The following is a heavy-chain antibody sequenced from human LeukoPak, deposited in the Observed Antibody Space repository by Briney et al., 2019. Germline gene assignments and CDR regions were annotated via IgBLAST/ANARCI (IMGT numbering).Heavy chain of an antibody. V-gene: IGHV4-61*02. J-gene: IGHJ4*02. CDR2: IYTSGST. D-gene: IGHD6-13*01. CDR3: ARQVGGFSAAALDY. CDR1: GGSISSGSYY. Sequence: SETLSLTCTVSGGSISSGSYYWSWIRQPAGKGLEWIGRIYTSGSTNYNPSLKSRVTISVDTSKNQFSLKLSSVTAADTAVYYCARQVGGFSAAALDYWGQGTLVTVSS.